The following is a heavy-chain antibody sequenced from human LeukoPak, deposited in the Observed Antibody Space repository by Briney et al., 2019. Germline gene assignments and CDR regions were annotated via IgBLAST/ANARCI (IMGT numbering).Heavy chain of an antibody. CDR3: ARGFRYCSSTSCFTDGFDP. V-gene: IGHV4-59*08. J-gene: IGHJ5*02. CDR1: GGSISSYY. Sequence: SETLSLTCTVSGGSISSYYWSWIRQPPGKGLEWIGYIYYSGSTNYNPSLKSRVTISVDTSKNQFSLKLSSVTAADTAVYYCARGFRYCSSTSCFTDGFDPWGQGTLVTVSS. D-gene: IGHD2-2*02. CDR2: IYYSGST.